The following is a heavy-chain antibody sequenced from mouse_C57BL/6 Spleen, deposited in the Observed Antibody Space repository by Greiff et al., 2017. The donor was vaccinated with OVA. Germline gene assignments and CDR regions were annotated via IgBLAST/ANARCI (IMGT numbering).Heavy chain of an antibody. V-gene: IGHV1-15*01. D-gene: IGHD5-5*01. CDR3: TRRLPPYFDY. J-gene: IGHJ2*01. CDR1: GYTFTDYE. CDR2: IDPETGGT. Sequence: VQLQQSGAELVRPGASVTLSCKASGYTFTDYEMHWVKQTPVHGLEWIGAIDPETGGTDYNQKFKGKAILTADKSSSTAYMELRSLTSEDSAVYYCTRRLPPYFDYWGQGTTLTVSS.